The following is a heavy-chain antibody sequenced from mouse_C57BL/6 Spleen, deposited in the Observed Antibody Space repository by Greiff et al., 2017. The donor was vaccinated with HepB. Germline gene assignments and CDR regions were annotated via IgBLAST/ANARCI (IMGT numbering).Heavy chain of an antibody. D-gene: IGHD1-1*01. J-gene: IGHJ3*01. CDR2: IHPNSGST. Sequence: VQLQQSGAELVKPGASVKLSCKASGYTFTSYWMHWVKQRPGQGLEWIGMIHPNSGSTNYNEKFKSKATLTVDKSSSTAYMQLSSLTSEDSAVYYCAREEDYYGIAYWGQGTLVTVSA. CDR3: AREEDYYGIAY. CDR1: GYTFTSYW. V-gene: IGHV1-64*01.